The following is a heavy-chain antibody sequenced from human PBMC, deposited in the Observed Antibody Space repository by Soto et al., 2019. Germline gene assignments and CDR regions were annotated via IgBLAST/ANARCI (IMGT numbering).Heavy chain of an antibody. CDR3: ARDRYGDGYNTD. D-gene: IGHD5-12*01. V-gene: IGHV1-69*08. J-gene: IGHJ4*02. Sequence: QVQLVQSGTEVKKPGSSVKVSCEASGGTFSSYTISWVRQAPGQGLEWMGRIIPILDIANYAQNFQGRVTITADKSTSTAYMELSSLRSEDTAVYYCARDRYGDGYNTDWGQGTLVTVSS. CDR1: GGTFSSYT. CDR2: IIPILDIA.